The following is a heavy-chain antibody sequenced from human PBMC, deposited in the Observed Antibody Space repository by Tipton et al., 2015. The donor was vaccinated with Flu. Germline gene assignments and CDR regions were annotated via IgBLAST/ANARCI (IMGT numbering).Heavy chain of an antibody. J-gene: IGHJ3*02. CDR3: ARDLQLERLGRDAFDI. CDR2: ISSSGSTI. CDR1: GFTFSDYY. D-gene: IGHD1-1*01. Sequence: GSLRLSCAASGFTFSDYYMSWIRQAPGKGLEWVSYISSSGSTIYYADSVKGRFTISRDNAKNSLYLQMNSLRAEDTAVYYCARDLQLERLGRDAFDIWGQGTMVTVSS. V-gene: IGHV3-11*01.